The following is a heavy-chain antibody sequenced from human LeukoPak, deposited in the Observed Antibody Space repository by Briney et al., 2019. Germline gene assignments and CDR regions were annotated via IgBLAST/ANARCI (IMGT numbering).Heavy chain of an antibody. V-gene: IGHV3-23*01. CDR1: GFTFSTYS. D-gene: IGHD5-18*01. Sequence: GGSLRLSCVASGFTFSTYSMIWVRQAPGKGLEWVSVISGSGGNTYYADAVRGRFTVSRDNSKNTVSLQMNSLKTEDTAVYYCTSDSYGLGGCGDYWGQGTLVTVSS. CDR2: ISGSGGNT. J-gene: IGHJ4*02. CDR3: TSDSYGLGGCGDY.